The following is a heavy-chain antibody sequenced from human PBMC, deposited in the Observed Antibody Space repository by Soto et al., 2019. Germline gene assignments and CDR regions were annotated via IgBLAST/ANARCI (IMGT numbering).Heavy chain of an antibody. CDR1: GDTFSFYT. V-gene: IGHV1-69*02. J-gene: IGHJ4*02. CDR2: VNPIVSMS. Sequence: QVQLVQSGAEVKKPGSSVKVSCKASGDTFSFYTINWVRQAPGLGLEWMGRVNPIVSMSNYAQKFQGRVTNXADXPTNTAYMQLSSLRSEDTAIYYCAASYGSGYRAFDYWGQGALVTVAS. D-gene: IGHD3-10*01. CDR3: AASYGSGYRAFDY.